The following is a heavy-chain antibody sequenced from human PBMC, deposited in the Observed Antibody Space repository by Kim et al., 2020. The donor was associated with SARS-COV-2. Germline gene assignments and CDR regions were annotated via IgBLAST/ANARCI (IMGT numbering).Heavy chain of an antibody. J-gene: IGHJ3*02. D-gene: IGHD3-10*01. CDR2: ISSSSSYI. V-gene: IGHV3-21*01. CDR3: ARSKGGMKFMVRESEAFDI. CDR1: GFTFSSYS. Sequence: GGSLRLSCAASGFTFSSYSMNWVRQAPGKGLEWVSSISSSSSYIYYADSVKGRFTISRDNAKNSLYLQMNSLRAEDTAVYYCARSKGGMKFMVRESEAFDIWGQGTMVTVSS.